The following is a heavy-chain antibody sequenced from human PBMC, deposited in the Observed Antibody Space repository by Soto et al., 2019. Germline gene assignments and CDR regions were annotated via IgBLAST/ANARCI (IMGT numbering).Heavy chain of an antibody. D-gene: IGHD2-21*02. CDR2: IDYNEINQ. Sequence: PGGSLRLSCVASGFTFSNYGMPCVRQAPGKGLGGVAVIDYNEINQYYIDPVKGRFTISRDQSKNTLYLQMNSLRAEDTAVYYCPRDFCPVNTCYYVWGHGVLVTGSS. V-gene: IGHV3-33*01. CDR3: PRDFCPVNTCYYV. J-gene: IGHJ4*01. CDR1: GFTFSNYG.